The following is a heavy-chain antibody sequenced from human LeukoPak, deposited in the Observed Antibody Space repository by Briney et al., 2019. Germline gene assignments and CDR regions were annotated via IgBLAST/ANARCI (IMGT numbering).Heavy chain of an antibody. D-gene: IGHD6-13*01. CDR2: ISSSSSYI. CDR3: ARVAAGTSTFDY. V-gene: IGHV3-21*01. J-gene: IGHJ4*02. Sequence: GGSLRLSCAASGFTFSSYSMNWVRQAPGKGLEWVSSISSSSSYIYYADSVKGRFTISRDNAKNSLYLQMNSLRAEDTAVYYCARVAAGTSTFDYWGQGTLVTVSS. CDR1: GFTFSSYS.